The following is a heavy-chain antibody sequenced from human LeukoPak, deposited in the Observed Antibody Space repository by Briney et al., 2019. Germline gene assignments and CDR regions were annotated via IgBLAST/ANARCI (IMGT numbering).Heavy chain of an antibody. D-gene: IGHD3-9*01. J-gene: IGHJ6*02. V-gene: IGHV3-11*01. CDR2: ISSSGSTI. CDR3: ARDHDRVQYSYYYYGMDV. CDR1: GFTFSDYY. Sequence: GGSLILSCAASGFTFSDYYMSWIRQAPGKGLEWVSYISSSGSTIYYADSVKGRFTISRDNAKNSLYLQMNSLRAEDTAVYYCARDHDRVQYSYYYYGMDVWGQGTTVTVSS.